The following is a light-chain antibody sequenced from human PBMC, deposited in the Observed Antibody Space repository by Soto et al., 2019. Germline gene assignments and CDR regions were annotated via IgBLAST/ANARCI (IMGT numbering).Light chain of an antibody. V-gene: IGKV3-11*01. CDR1: QSVSSY. CDR3: HQRRNWPLT. Sequence: EIVLTQPPATLSLSPGERATLSCRASQSVSSYLAWYQQKPGQAPRLLIYDASSRATGIPARFSGSGSGTDFTLTISSLEPEDFAVYYCHQRRNWPLTFGGGTKVEIK. CDR2: DAS. J-gene: IGKJ4*02.